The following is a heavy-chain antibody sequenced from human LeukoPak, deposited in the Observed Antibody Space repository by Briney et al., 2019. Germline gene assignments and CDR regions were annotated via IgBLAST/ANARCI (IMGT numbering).Heavy chain of an antibody. Sequence: PSETLSLTCTVSGGSISSGGYYWSWIRQHPGKGLEWIGYIYYSGSTYYNPSLKSRVTISVDTSKNQFSLKLSSVTAADTAVYYCAAEGDFWSDRPPVDVWGQGTTVTVSS. J-gene: IGHJ6*02. CDR3: AAEGDFWSDRPPVDV. D-gene: IGHD3-3*01. CDR1: GGSISSGGYY. V-gene: IGHV4-31*03. CDR2: IYYSGST.